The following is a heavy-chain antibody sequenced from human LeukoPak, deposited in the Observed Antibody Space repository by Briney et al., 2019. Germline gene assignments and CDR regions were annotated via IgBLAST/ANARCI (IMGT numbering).Heavy chain of an antibody. V-gene: IGHV3-48*02. CDR3: AREYGVSSWYFGY. D-gene: IGHD2-2*01. CDR1: GFTFSSYS. CDR2: ISTSSSTI. J-gene: IGHJ4*02. Sequence: GGSLRLSCAASGFTFSSYSMNWVRQAPGKGLEWVSYISTSSSTIYYADSVKGGFTISRDNAKNSLYLQMNSLRDEDTAVYYCAREYGVSSWYFGYWGQGTLVTVSS.